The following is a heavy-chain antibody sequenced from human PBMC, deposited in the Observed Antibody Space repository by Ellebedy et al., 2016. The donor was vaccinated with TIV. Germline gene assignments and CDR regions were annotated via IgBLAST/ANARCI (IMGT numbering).Heavy chain of an antibody. D-gene: IGHD3-16*01. V-gene: IGHV3-66*01. CDR3: ARGLGGGYTGDY. Sequence: GESLKISCAASGFAFGGYTMNWVRQAPGKGLEWVSVIYRGGTTNSADSVKGRFTISSDNSKNPLYLQMNSRRAEDPAVYYCARGLGGGYTGDYWGQGTLVTVSS. J-gene: IGHJ4*02. CDR1: GFAFGGYT. CDR2: IYRGGTT.